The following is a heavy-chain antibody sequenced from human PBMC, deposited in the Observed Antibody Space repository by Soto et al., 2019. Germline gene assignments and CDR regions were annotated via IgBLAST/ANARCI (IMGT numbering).Heavy chain of an antibody. J-gene: IGHJ6*02. D-gene: IGHD6-13*01. CDR1: GYSFTSYW. V-gene: IGHV5-51*01. CDR3: ARQEAGNGIAAAGTMDV. Sequence: PGESLKISCKGSGYSFTSYWIGWVRQMPGKGLEWMGIIYPGDSDTRYSPSFQGQVTISADKSISTAYLQWSSLKASDTAMYYCARQEAGNGIAAAGTMDVWGQGTTVTVSS. CDR2: IYPGDSDT.